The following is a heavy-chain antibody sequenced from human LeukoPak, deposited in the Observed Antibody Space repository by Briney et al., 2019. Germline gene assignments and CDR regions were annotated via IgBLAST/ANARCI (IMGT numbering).Heavy chain of an antibody. V-gene: IGHV4-34*01. CDR3: ADGLGGGILY. J-gene: IGHJ4*02. CDR1: AVSIRDYY. CDR2: INHSGSS. D-gene: IGHD2-15*01. Sequence: PSETLSLTCAVYAVSIRDYYWTWIRQTPGEGLEWIGEINHSGSSNYNPSLRSRVTMSVDTSKNQVSLELTSVTAADTAMYYCADGLGGGILYWGQGILVTVSS.